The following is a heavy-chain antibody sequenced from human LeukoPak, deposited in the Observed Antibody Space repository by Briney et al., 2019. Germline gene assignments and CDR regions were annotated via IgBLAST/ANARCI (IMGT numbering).Heavy chain of an antibody. V-gene: IGHV1-2*02. CDR3: ARESPGDIVATWDPNWFDP. D-gene: IGHD5-12*01. CDR1: GYTFTGYY. J-gene: IGHJ5*02. CDR2: INPNSGGT. Sequence: ASVKVSCKASGYTFTGYYMHWVRQAPGQGLEWMGWINPNSGGTNYAQKFRGRVTMTRDTSISTAYMELSRLRSDDTAVYYCARESPGDIVATWDPNWFDPWGQGTLVTVSS.